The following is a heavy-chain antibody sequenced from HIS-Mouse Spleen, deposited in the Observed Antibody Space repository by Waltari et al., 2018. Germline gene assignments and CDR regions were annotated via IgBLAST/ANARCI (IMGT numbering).Heavy chain of an antibody. Sequence: QLQLQESGPGLVKPSETLSLTCTVSGGSISSSSYYWGWIRQPPGKGLEWIGSIYYSGRTYYAPALKSRLTISVATSKSQFSLKLSSMTAADTAVYYCAREIPYSSSWYDWYFDLWGRGTLVTVSS. V-gene: IGHV4-39*07. CDR2: IYYSGRT. D-gene: IGHD6-13*01. CDR3: AREIPYSSSWYDWYFDL. J-gene: IGHJ2*01. CDR1: GGSISSSSYY.